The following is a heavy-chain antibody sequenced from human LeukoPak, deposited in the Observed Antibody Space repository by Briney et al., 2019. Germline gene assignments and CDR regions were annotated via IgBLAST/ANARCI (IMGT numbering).Heavy chain of an antibody. V-gene: IGHV3-23*01. CDR3: AKGATGGSYYFDY. D-gene: IGHD1-26*01. CDR2: ISGSGGST. J-gene: IGHJ4*02. Sequence: GGSLRLSCAASGITFSTYAMNWVRQAPGKGLEWVSGISGSGGSTYYADSLKGRFTISRDNSRNTLYLQMNSLRADDTAVYYCAKGATGGSYYFDYWGQGTLVTVSS. CDR1: GITFSTYA.